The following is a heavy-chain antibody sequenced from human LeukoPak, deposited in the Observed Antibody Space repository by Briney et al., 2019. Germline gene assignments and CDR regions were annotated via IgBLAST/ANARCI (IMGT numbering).Heavy chain of an antibody. J-gene: IGHJ5*02. CDR3: ARGGRQLVNWFDP. V-gene: IGHV4-39*07. D-gene: IGHD6-13*01. CDR1: GGSISSSSYY. Sequence: SETLSLTCTISGGSISSSSYYWGWIRQPPGKGLEWIGSIYYSGSTYYNPSLKSRVTISVDTSKNQFSLKLSSVTAADTAVYYCARGGRQLVNWFDPWGQGTLVTVSS. CDR2: IYYSGST.